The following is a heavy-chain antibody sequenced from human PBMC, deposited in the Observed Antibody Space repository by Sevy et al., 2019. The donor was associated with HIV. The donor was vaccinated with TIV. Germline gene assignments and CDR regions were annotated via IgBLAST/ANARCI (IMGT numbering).Heavy chain of an antibody. CDR1: GFTFRNFW. Sequence: GGSLRLSCAVSGFTFRNFWMSWVRQAPGKGLEWVANIRQDGSEKYYVGSVRGRFTISRDKAKNSLFLQLNSLRADDTAIYYCAKSYFGSGTSYGMDLWGRGTTVTVSS. CDR2: IRQDGSEK. J-gene: IGHJ6*02. D-gene: IGHD3-10*01. CDR3: AKSYFGSGTSYGMDL. V-gene: IGHV3-7*01.